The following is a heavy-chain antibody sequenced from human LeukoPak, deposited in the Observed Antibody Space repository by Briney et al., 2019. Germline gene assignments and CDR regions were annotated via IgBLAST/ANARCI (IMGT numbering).Heavy chain of an antibody. CDR3: AKASTTVTAYFDY. J-gene: IGHJ4*02. D-gene: IGHD4-17*01. V-gene: IGHV3-30*18. CDR1: GFTFSSYG. CDR2: ISYDGSNK. Sequence: GGSLRLSCAAPGFTFSSYGMHWVRQAPGKGLEGVAVISYDGSNKYYADSVKGRFTISRDNSKNTLYLQMNSLRAEDTAVYYCAKASTTVTAYFDYWGQGTLVTVSS.